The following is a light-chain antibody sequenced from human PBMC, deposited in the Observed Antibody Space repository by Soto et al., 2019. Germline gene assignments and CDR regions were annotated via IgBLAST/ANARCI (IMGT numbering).Light chain of an antibody. V-gene: IGLV2-14*01. J-gene: IGLJ1*01. Sequence: QSALTQPASVSGSPGQSITISCSGTSSDVGGYNYVSWYQQHPGKAPQVMIYDVSNRPSGVSDSFSGSKSGNTASLTISGIQAEDEADYYCYSYTTSSTYVFGTGTKLTVL. CDR2: DVS. CDR1: SSDVGGYNY. CDR3: YSYTTSSTYV.